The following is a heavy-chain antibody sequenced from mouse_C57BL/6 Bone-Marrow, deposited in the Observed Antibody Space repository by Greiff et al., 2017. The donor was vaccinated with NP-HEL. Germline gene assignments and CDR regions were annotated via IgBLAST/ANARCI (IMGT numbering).Heavy chain of an antibody. CDR2: IFPGSGST. J-gene: IGHJ2*01. CDR1: GYTFTGYW. D-gene: IGHD2-3*01. V-gene: IGHV1-9*01. CDR3: DSYDGYPYSFDY. Sequence: VQLQQSGAELMKPGASVKLSCKATGYTFTGYWIEWVKQRPGNGLEWIGEIFPGSGSTNYNEKFKGKATFTADKSSNTASMQRISLTNEDSAIYYCDSYDGYPYSFDYWGQGTTLTVSS.